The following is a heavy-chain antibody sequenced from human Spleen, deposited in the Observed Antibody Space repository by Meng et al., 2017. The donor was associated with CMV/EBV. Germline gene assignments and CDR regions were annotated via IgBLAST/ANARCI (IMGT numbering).Heavy chain of an antibody. Sequence: ASVKVSCKASGYTFTAYYMHWVRQAPGQGFEYMGIINPRGGTTHYAQKFQGRVTMTIDTSTSTVYMELSRLRSDDTAVYYCARRKNNWNHPFDYWGQGTLVTVSS. V-gene: IGHV1-46*01. CDR3: ARRKNNWNHPFDY. J-gene: IGHJ4*02. CDR2: INPRGGTT. CDR1: GYTFTAYY. D-gene: IGHD1-14*01.